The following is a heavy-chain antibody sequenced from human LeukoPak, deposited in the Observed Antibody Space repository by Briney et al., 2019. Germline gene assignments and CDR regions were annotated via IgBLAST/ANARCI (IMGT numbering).Heavy chain of an antibody. CDR2: IYYSGST. D-gene: IGHD1-26*01. CDR1: GGSISSGDYY. J-gene: IGHJ3*02. V-gene: IGHV4-30-4*01. Sequence: PSQTLFLTCTVSGGSISSGDYYWSWIRQPPGKGLEWIGYIYYSGSTYYNPSLKSRVTISVDTSKNQFSLKLSSVTAADTAVYYCARYCPGAGDAFDIWGQGTMVTVSS. CDR3: ARYCPGAGDAFDI.